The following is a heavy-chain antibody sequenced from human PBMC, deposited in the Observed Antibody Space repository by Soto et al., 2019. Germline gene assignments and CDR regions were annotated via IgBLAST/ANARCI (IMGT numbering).Heavy chain of an antibody. CDR3: ARVRLSDCELQRNWFDP. CDR1: GGSFSGYY. D-gene: IGHD6-13*01. V-gene: IGHV4-34*01. CDR2: INHSGST. Sequence: SETLSLTCAVYGGSFSGYYWSWIRQPPGKGLEWIGEINHSGSTNYNPSLKSRVTISVDTSKNQFSLKLSSVTAADTAVYYCARVRLSDCELQRNWFDPWGQGTLVTVSS. J-gene: IGHJ5*02.